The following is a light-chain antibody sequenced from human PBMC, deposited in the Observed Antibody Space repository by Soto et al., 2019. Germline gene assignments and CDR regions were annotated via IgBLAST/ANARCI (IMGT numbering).Light chain of an antibody. CDR1: QDIKKF. J-gene: IGKJ1*01. CDR3: QKYDRAPAM. Sequence: DIQLTQSPSSLSASLGDRVTITCRASQDIKKFLACYQQRPGKVPDLLIYAASTLRSGVPSRFSGNASGTDFSFTISSLQPEDVATYYCQKYDRAPAMFGQGTKVDIK. V-gene: IGKV1-27*01. CDR2: AAS.